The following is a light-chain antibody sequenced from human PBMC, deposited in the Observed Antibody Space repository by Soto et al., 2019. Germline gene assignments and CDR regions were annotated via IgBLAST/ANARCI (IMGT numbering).Light chain of an antibody. CDR2: SNN. V-gene: IGLV1-44*01. Sequence: QSVLTQPPSTSGTPGQRVTISCSGSSSNIGSKTVNWYQHLPGTAPKLLIYSNNQRPSGVPERFSGSKSGTSASLAVSGLQSEDEGDYYCQSYDSTLDARYVFGTGTKLTVL. J-gene: IGLJ1*01. CDR3: QSYDSTLDARYV. CDR1: SSNIGSKT.